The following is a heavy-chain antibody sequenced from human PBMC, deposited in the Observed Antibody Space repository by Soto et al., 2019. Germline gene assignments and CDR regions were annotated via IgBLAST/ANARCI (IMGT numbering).Heavy chain of an antibody. J-gene: IGHJ4*02. Sequence: PSETLSLTCTVSGGSVSGYYWSWIRQSPENGLQWIAYIYDSGTINYNPSLKSRITISVDTSKNQVSLKLRSVTDADTAVYYCAGHYASGTYPLEYWGQGTLVTVS. CDR3: AGHYASGTYPLEY. CDR1: GGSVSGYY. V-gene: IGHV4-59*08. D-gene: IGHD3-10*01. CDR2: IYDSGTI.